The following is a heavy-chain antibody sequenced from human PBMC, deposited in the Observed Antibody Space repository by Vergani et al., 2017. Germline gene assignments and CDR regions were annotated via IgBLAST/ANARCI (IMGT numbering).Heavy chain of an antibody. CDR1: DSSIMTNPY. D-gene: IGHD3-10*01. CDR3: ARHRGSGGFFPSSYLYGMDV. J-gene: IGHJ6*02. Sequence: QVQLQESGPGLVKPSETLTLTCDVSDSSIMTNPYWGWFRQSPGKGLEWIGCIHHSGDTHYNSSLKIRVSISIVSSSKFSLSLTSVTAADSAIYYCARHRGSGGFFPSSYLYGMDVWGHGTTVTVSS. V-gene: IGHV4-38-2*01. CDR2: IHHSGDT.